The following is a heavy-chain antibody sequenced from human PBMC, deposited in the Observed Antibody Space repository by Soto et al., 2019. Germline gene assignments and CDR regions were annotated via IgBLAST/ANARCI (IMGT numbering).Heavy chain of an antibody. J-gene: IGHJ3*02. CDR1: GFTFSSYA. Sequence: EVQLLESGGGLVQPGGSLRLSCAASGFTFSSYAMSWVRQAPGKGLEWVSAISGSGGSTYYADSVKGRFTISRDNSKNTMYLQMNSLRAEDTAVYYCAKLTGWFGAFDIWGQGTMVTVSS. CDR2: ISGSGGST. CDR3: AKLTGWFGAFDI. V-gene: IGHV3-23*01. D-gene: IGHD3-10*01.